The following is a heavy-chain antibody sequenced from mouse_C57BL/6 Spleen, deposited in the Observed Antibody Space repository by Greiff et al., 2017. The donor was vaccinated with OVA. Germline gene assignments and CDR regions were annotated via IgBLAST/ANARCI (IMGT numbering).Heavy chain of an antibody. D-gene: IGHD1-1*01. CDR1: GYTFTDYN. CDR2: INPNNGGT. V-gene: IGHV1-22*01. CDR3: ARSETVVEDYFDY. Sequence: VQLQQSGPELVKPGASVKMSCKASGYTFTDYNMHWVKQSHGKSLEWIGYINPNNGGTSYNQKFKGKATLTVNKSSSTAYMELRSLTSEDSAVYYCARSETVVEDYFDYWGQGTTLTVSS. J-gene: IGHJ2*01.